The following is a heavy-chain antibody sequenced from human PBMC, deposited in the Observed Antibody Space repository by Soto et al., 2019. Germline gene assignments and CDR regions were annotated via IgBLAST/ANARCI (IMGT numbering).Heavy chain of an antibody. CDR2: ISGSGGST. Sequence: GGSLRLSCAASGFTFSSYAMSWVRQAPGKGLEWVSAISGSGGSTYYADSVKGRFTISRANSKNTLYLQMNSLRAEDTAVYYCAKPFSSVAATIGDAFDIWGQGTMVTVSS. CDR3: AKPFSSVAATIGDAFDI. D-gene: IGHD2-15*01. J-gene: IGHJ3*02. V-gene: IGHV3-23*01. CDR1: GFTFSSYA.